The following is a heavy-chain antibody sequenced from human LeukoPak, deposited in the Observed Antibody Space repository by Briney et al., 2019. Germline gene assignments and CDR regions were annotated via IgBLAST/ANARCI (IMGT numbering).Heavy chain of an antibody. CDR1: GYTFTNYH. J-gene: IGHJ6*02. V-gene: IGHV1-69*13. CDR2: IIPIFGTA. CDR3: ARTVYYYDSSGYSPRHYYYGMDV. Sequence: ASVKVSCKASGYTFTNYHIAWVRQAPGQGLEWMGGIIPIFGTANYAQKFQGRVTITADESTSTAYMELSSLRSEDTAVYYCARTVYYYDSSGYSPRHYYYGMDVWGQGTTVTVSS. D-gene: IGHD3-22*01.